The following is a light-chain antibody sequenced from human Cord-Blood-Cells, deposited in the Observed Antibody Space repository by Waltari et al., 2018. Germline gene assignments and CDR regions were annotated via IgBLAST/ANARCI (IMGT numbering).Light chain of an antibody. Sequence: EIVMTPSQATLSVSPGEKATLSCRASQSVSSNLAWYQQKPGQAPRLLIYGASTTATGIPARFSGSGSGTEFTLTISSLQSEDFAVYYCQQYNNWPYTFGQGTKLEIK. CDR1: QSVSSN. CDR2: GAS. J-gene: IGKJ2*01. V-gene: IGKV3-15*01. CDR3: QQYNNWPYT.